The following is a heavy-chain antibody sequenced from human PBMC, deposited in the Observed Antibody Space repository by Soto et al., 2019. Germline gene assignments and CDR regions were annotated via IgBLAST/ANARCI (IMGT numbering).Heavy chain of an antibody. CDR2: IYYSGST. CDR3: ARSYYYDSSGFGMDV. CDR1: GGSISSYY. J-gene: IGHJ6*02. Sequence: SETLSLTCTVSGGSISSYYWSWIRQPPGKGLEWIGYIYYSGSTNYNPSLKSRVTISVDKSKNQFSLKLSSVTAADTAVYYCARSYYYDSSGFGMDVWGQGTTVTVSS. V-gene: IGHV4-59*12. D-gene: IGHD3-22*01.